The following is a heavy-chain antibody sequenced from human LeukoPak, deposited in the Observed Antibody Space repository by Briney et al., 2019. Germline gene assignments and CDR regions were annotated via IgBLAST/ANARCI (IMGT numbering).Heavy chain of an antibody. CDR3: ARRYGSETYYNPLFDY. J-gene: IGHJ4*02. V-gene: IGHV3-23*01. CDR2: ISGNGGNT. Sequence: PGGSLRLSCAASGFTFSDYAMSWVRQAPGKGLEWVSLISGNGGNTYYADSVKGRFTVSRDNSKNTLYLQMSSLRAEDTAVYYCARRYGSETYYNPLFDYWGQGTLVTASS. D-gene: IGHD3-10*01. CDR1: GFTFSDYA.